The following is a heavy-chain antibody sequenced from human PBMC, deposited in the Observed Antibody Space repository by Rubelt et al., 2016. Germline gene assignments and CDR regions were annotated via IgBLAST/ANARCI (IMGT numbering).Heavy chain of an antibody. CDR2: IYYSGST. V-gene: IGHV4-59*01. Sequence: QVQLQESGPGLVKPSETLSLTCTVSGGSISSYYWSWIRQPPGKGLEWIGYIYYSGSTNYNPSLKSRVTISVETPKNQFSLKLNAVTAADTAVYYCARGSIGSSSSYWGQGTLVTVSS. CDR1: GGSISSYY. J-gene: IGHJ4*02. D-gene: IGHD6-6*01. CDR3: ARGSIGSSSSY.